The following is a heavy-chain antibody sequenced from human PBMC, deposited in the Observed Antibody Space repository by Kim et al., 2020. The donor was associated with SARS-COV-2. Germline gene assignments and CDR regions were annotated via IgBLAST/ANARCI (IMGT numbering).Heavy chain of an antibody. CDR3: ARLTDA. D-gene: IGHD2-21*01. J-gene: IGHJ6*02. CDR2: ITTGGDT. V-gene: IGHV3-23*01. CDR1: GFTFSRRS. Sequence: GGSLRLSCAASGFTFSRRSMSWVRQAPGKGLEWVSSITTGGDTYYTDSVKGRFTISRDNVKNTLSLQMNSLTVEDTAIYFCARLTDAWGQGTTVTVSS.